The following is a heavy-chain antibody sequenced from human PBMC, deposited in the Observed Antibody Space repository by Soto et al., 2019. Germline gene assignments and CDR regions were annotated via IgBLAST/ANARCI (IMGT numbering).Heavy chain of an antibody. D-gene: IGHD1-26*01. CDR1: GGSFTDYF. V-gene: IGHV4-34*01. Sequence: SETLSLTCTVYGGSFTDYFWTWIRQSPGKGLEWIGEINPSGSTHYNPSLRSRVTMSVDASKNQFSLDLSSATAADTGLYYCARARIEHLSYYHFALDVWGKGTPVTVSS. CDR2: INPSGST. CDR3: ARARIEHLSYYHFALDV. J-gene: IGHJ6*04.